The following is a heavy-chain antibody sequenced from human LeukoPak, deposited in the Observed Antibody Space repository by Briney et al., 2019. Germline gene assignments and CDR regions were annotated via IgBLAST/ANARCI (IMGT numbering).Heavy chain of an antibody. J-gene: IGHJ4*02. V-gene: IGHV4-61*02. CDR3: ARDHYSGSGSPLFDY. CDR2: IYTSGST. D-gene: IGHD3-10*01. CDR1: GDSISSGSYY. Sequence: PSETLSLTCTVSGDSISSGSYYWSWIRQPAGKRLEWIGRIYTSGSTKYNPSLKSRVTMSVDTSKNQFSLKLSSVTAADTAVYYCARDHYSGSGSPLFDYWGQGTLVTVSS.